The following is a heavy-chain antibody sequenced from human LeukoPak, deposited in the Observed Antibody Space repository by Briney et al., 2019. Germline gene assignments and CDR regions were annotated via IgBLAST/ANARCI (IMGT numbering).Heavy chain of an antibody. D-gene: IGHD6-19*01. V-gene: IGHV4-59*12. CDR1: GGSISSYY. Sequence: SETLSLTCTVSGGSISSYYWSWIRQPPGKGLEWIGYIYYSGSTNYNPSLKSRVTISVDTSKNQFSLKLSSVTAADTAVYYCARDSSGWYDYWGQGTLVTVSS. CDR3: ARDSSGWYDY. J-gene: IGHJ4*02. CDR2: IYYSGST.